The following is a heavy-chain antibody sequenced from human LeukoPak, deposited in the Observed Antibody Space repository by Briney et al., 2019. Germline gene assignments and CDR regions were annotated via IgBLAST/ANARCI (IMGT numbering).Heavy chain of an antibody. CDR3: PRNFRSGSLDY. J-gene: IGHJ4*02. V-gene: IGHV3-33*01. Sequence: GRSLRLSCAASGFTFSSYGMHWVRQAPGKGLEWVAVIWYDGRDKYYADSVKGRFTISRDNSKNMLYLQMNSLRAEDTAMYYCPRNFRSGSLDYWGQGTLVTVSS. CDR2: IWYDGRDK. D-gene: IGHD3-10*01. CDR1: GFTFSSYG.